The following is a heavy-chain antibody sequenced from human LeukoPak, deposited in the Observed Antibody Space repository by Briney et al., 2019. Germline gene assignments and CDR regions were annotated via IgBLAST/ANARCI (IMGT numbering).Heavy chain of an antibody. CDR3: ATGPHQWLRIDPFDY. CDR1: GFPFSSYA. CDR2: ISGSGGST. J-gene: IGHJ4*02. V-gene: IGHV3-23*01. Sequence: PGGSLRLSCAASGFPFSSYAMSWVRQAPGKGLEWVSAISGSGGSTYYEDSVKGRFTISRDNSKNKLYLQMNSLRTEDTAVYYCATGPHQWLRIDPFDYWGQGTLVTVSS. D-gene: IGHD5-12*01.